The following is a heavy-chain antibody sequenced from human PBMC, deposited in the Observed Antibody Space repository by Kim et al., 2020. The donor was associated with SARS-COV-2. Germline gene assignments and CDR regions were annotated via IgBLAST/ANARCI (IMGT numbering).Heavy chain of an antibody. CDR3: ARSYYDSSGFDY. J-gene: IGHJ4*02. Sequence: NYAQNLQVRDTMTTDTATSTAYMELRSLRSDDTAVYYCARSYYDSSGFDYWGKGTLVTVSS. D-gene: IGHD3-22*01. V-gene: IGHV1-18*01.